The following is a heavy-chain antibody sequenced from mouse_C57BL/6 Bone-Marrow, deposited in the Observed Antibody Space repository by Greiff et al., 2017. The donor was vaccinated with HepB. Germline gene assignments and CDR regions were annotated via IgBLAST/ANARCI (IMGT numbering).Heavy chain of an antibody. J-gene: IGHJ3*01. CDR2: IHPNSGST. V-gene: IGHV1-64*01. CDR3: ARRPAQAPGFAY. CDR1: GYTFTSYW. D-gene: IGHD3-2*02. Sequence: QVQLQQPGAELVKPGASVKLSCKASGYTFTSYWMHWVKQRPGQGLEWIGMIHPNSGSTNYNEKFKSKATLTVDKSSSTAYMQLSSLTSEDSAVYYCARRPAQAPGFAYWGQGTLVTVSA.